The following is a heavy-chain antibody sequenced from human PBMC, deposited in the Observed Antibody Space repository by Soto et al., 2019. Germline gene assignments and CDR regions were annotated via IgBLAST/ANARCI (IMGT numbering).Heavy chain of an antibody. CDR3: ARNYDSSGYFDY. CDR1: GGTFSSYA. V-gene: IGHV1-69*13. Sequence: SVKVSCKASGGTFSSYAISWVRQAPGQGLEWMGGIIPIFGTANYAQKFQGRVTITADESTSTAYMELSSLRSEDTAVYYCARNYDSSGYFDYWGQGTLVTVSS. J-gene: IGHJ4*02. D-gene: IGHD3-22*01. CDR2: IIPIFGTA.